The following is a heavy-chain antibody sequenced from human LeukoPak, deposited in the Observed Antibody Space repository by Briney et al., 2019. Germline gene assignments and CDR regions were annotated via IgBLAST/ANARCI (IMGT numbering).Heavy chain of an antibody. CDR2: ISSSSSYI. D-gene: IGHD2-8*01. J-gene: IGHJ4*01. Sequence: GGSLRLSCAASGFTFSSYSMNWVRQAPGKGLEWVSSISSSSSYIYYADSVKGRFTISRDNAKNSLYLQMNSLRAKDTAVYYCAENGVSNNLHHYWGQGTLVTGSS. CDR3: AENGVSNNLHHY. V-gene: IGHV3-21*01. CDR1: GFTFSSYS.